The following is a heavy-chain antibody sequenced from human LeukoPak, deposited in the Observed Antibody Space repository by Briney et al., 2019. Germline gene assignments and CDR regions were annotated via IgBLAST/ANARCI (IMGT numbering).Heavy chain of an antibody. CDR1: GFTFSSYG. V-gene: IGHV3-23*01. Sequence: PGGSLRLSCAASGFTFSSYGMSWVRQAPGKGLEWVSSISGNAVGTYYADSVKGRFTISRDNSMNTLNMQMNSLRAEDTAVYYCAKYGIVVAGKGLPDWWGQGTLVTVSS. CDR3: AKYGIVVAGKGLPDW. D-gene: IGHD6-19*01. J-gene: IGHJ4*02. CDR2: ISGNAVGT.